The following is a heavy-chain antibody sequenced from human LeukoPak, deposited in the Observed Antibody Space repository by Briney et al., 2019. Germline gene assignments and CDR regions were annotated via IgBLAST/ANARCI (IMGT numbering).Heavy chain of an antibody. D-gene: IGHD6-13*01. CDR3: ARGAVAEFDY. CDR1: GDSVSSKIVA. V-gene: IGHV6-1*01. J-gene: IGHJ4*02. Sequence: SRTLSLTCAISGDSVSSKIVAWNWIRQSPSRGLEWLGRTYYRSKWYYDYAVPMKSRITINPDTSKNQFSLQLNSVAPEDTAVYYCARGAVAEFDYWGQGTLVTVSS. CDR2: TYYRSKWYY.